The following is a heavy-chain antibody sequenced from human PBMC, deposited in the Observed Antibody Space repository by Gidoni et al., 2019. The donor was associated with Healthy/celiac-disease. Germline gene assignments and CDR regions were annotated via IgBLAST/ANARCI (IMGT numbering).Heavy chain of an antibody. J-gene: IGHJ4*02. CDR1: GYTFTGYY. V-gene: IGHV1-2*02. Sequence: QVQLVQSGAAVKKPGASLMVSCKASGYTFTGYYMHWVRQAPGQGLEWMGWIKPNSGGTNYAQKFQGRVTMTRDTSISTAYMELSRLRSDDTAVYYCARVGYYYDSSGYYLYWGQGTLVTVSS. CDR3: ARVGYYYDSSGYYLY. D-gene: IGHD3-22*01. CDR2: IKPNSGGT.